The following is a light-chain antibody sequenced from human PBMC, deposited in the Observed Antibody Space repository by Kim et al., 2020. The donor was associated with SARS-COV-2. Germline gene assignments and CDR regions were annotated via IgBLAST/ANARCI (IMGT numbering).Light chain of an antibody. Sequence: GQRVTSSCSGSSSNIGRNTVNWYHQLPGTAPKLLIYSNNQRPSGVPDRFSGSKSGTSASLAISGLQSEDEADYYCAAWDDSLNGYVFGTGTKVTVL. CDR3: AAWDDSLNGYV. J-gene: IGLJ1*01. V-gene: IGLV1-44*01. CDR2: SNN. CDR1: SSNIGRNT.